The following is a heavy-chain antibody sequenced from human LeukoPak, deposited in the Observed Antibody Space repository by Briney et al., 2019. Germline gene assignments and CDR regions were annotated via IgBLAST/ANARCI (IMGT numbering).Heavy chain of an antibody. CDR3: ARLYYYDSSGYGYYFDY. V-gene: IGHV4-59*01. CDR2: IYYSGST. D-gene: IGHD3-22*01. J-gene: IGHJ4*02. Sequence: PSETLSLTCTVSGGSISSYYWSWIRQPPGKGLEWIGYIYYSGSTNYNPSLKSRVTISVDTSKNQFSLKLSSVTAADTAVYYCARLYYYDSSGYGYYFDYWGQGTLVTVRS. CDR1: GGSISSYY.